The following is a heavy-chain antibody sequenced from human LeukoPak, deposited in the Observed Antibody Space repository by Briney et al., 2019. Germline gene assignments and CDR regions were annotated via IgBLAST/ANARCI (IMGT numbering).Heavy chain of an antibody. J-gene: IGHJ2*01. CDR3: ARELVVVTDWYFDL. CDR1: GGSISSYY. CDR2: IYYSGST. Sequence: SETLSLTCTVSGGSISSYYWSWIRQPPGKGLEWIGYIYYSGSTNYNPSLKSRVTISVDTSKNQFSLKLSSVTAADTAVYYCARELVVVTDWYFDLWGRGTLVTVSS. V-gene: IGHV4-59*01. D-gene: IGHD3-22*01.